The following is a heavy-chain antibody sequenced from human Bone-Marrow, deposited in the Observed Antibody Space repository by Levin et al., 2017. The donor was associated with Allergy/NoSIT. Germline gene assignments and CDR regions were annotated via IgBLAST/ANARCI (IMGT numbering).Heavy chain of an antibody. D-gene: IGHD5-18*01. V-gene: IGHV4-4*02. Sequence: KASETLSLTCTVSGVSMTNTNWWAWVRQSPGRGLELIAEIYHSGSTYYNPSLKSAVTISMDKSKNQFSLKVHSVTAADTAVYYCAKDRNLLIHSRAFDVWGQGTTVTVSS. J-gene: IGHJ3*01. CDR1: GVSMTNTNW. CDR2: IYHSGST. CDR3: AKDRNLLIHSRAFDV.